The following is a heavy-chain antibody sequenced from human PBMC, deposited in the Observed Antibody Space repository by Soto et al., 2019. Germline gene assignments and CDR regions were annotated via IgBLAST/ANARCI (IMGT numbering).Heavy chain of an antibody. V-gene: IGHV4-31*03. Sequence: QVQLQESGPGLVKPSQTLSLTCTVSGGSISSGGYYWSWIRQHPGKGLEWIGYIYHGGSTYYNPSLKSRVTISVETSKNPCSLKLSSLTPADTAVYYCARVCGGDCHYGMDVWGQGTTVTVSS. CDR3: ARVCGGDCHYGMDV. CDR2: IYHGGST. J-gene: IGHJ6*02. D-gene: IGHD2-21*02. CDR1: GGSISSGGYY.